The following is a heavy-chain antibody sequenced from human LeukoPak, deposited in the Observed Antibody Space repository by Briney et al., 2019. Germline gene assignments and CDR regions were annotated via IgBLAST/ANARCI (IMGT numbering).Heavy chain of an antibody. Sequence: SETLSLTCTVSGGSISSYYWSWIRQPPGKGLEWIGSIYYSGSTYYNPSLKSRVTISVDTSKNQFSLKLSSVTAADTAVYYCARLLSDYSAWYFDLWGRGTLVTVSS. CDR1: GGSISSYY. V-gene: IGHV4-59*05. D-gene: IGHD2-15*01. CDR3: ARLLSDYSAWYFDL. J-gene: IGHJ2*01. CDR2: IYYSGST.